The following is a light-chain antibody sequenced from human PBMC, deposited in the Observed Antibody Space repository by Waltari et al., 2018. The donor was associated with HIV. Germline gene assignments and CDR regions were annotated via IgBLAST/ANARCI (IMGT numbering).Light chain of an antibody. CDR2: EGS. CDR3: CSYAGSSTYV. J-gene: IGLJ1*01. Sequence: SALTQPASVSGSPGQSITISCTGTSSDVGSSNIVSWYQQHPGKAPKLMIYEGSKRPSGVSNRFSGSKSGNTASLTISGLQAEDEADYYCCSYAGSSTYVFGTGTKVTVL. CDR1: SSDVGSSNI. V-gene: IGLV2-23*01.